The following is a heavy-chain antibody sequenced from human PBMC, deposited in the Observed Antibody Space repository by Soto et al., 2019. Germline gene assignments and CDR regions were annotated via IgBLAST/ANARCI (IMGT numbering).Heavy chain of an antibody. CDR3: GRGRDYGDQEYYYYMDV. V-gene: IGHV4-34*01. J-gene: IGHJ6*03. CDR2: INHSGST. Sequence: SETLSLTCAVYVGSFSGYYWSWIRQPPGKGLEWIGEINHSGSTNYNPSLKSRVTISVDTSKNQFSLKLSSVTAADTAVYYCGRGRDYGDQEYYYYMDVWGKGTTVTVSS. D-gene: IGHD4-17*01. CDR1: VGSFSGYY.